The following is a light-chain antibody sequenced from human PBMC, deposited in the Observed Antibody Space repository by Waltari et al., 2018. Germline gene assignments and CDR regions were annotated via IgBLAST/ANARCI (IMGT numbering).Light chain of an antibody. CDR3: QQYNDWWT. CDR1: QSVSSN. CDR2: HAS. Sequence: EIVMTQSPATLSVSTGERATLSCRASQSVSSNLAWYQQKPGQAPRLLISHASTRATGIPARFSGSGSGTEFTLTISSLQSEDFAVYYCQQYNDWWTFGQGTKVEIK. V-gene: IGKV3-15*01. J-gene: IGKJ1*01.